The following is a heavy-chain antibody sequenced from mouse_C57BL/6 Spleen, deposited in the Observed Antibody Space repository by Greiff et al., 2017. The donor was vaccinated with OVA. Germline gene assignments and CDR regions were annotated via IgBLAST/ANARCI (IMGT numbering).Heavy chain of an antibody. D-gene: IGHD3-2*02. J-gene: IGHJ2*01. CDR2: IFPGSGST. CDR3: ARYSSGYRYYFDY. V-gene: IGHV1-75*01. Sequence: VKLMESGPELVKPGASVKISCKASGYTFTDYYINWVKQRPGQGLEWIGWIFPGSGSTYYNEKFKGKATLTVDKSSSTAYMLLSSLTSEDSAVYFCARYSSGYRYYFDYWGQGTTLTVSS. CDR1: GYTFTDYY.